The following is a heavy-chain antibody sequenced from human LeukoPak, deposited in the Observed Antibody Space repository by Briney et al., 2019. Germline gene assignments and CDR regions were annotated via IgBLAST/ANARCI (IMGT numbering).Heavy chain of an antibody. Sequence: SETLSFTCTVSGGSISSSSYYWGWIRQPPGKGLEWIGSIYYSGSTYYNPSLKSRVTISVDTSKNQFSLKLSSVTAADTAVYYCAREVGASYYWGQGTLVTVSS. V-gene: IGHV4-39*02. CDR1: GGSISSSSYY. J-gene: IGHJ4*02. CDR3: AREVGASYY. D-gene: IGHD1-26*01. CDR2: IYYSGST.